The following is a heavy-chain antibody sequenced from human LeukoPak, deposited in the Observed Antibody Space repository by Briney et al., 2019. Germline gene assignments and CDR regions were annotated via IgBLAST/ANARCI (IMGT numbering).Heavy chain of an antibody. CDR2: ISGSGGST. CDR1: GVTFNNYA. V-gene: IGHV3-23*01. Sequence: PGGSLRLSCSASGVTFNNYAMSWVRQAPGKGLEWVSAISGSGGSTNYADSVKGRFTISRDNSKNTLYLQMSSLRAEDTAVYHCAKETSYSNYVGSYAFDIWGQGTMVTVSS. CDR3: AKETSYSNYVGSYAFDI. J-gene: IGHJ3*02. D-gene: IGHD4-11*01.